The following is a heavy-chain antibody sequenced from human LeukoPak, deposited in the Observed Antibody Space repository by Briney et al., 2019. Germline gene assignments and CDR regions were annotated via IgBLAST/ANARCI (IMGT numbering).Heavy chain of an antibody. D-gene: IGHD6-6*01. CDR1: GGSFSGYY. J-gene: IGHJ6*03. CDR2: INHSGST. CDR3: ARAAVYSSSTYFSYFMDV. V-gene: IGHV4-34*01. Sequence: SETLSLTCAVYGGSFSGYYWSWIRQPPGKGLEWIGEINHSGSTNYNPSLKSRVTISVDKSKNQFSLKLRSVTAADTAVYYCARAAVYSSSTYFSYFMDVWGKGTTVTVSS.